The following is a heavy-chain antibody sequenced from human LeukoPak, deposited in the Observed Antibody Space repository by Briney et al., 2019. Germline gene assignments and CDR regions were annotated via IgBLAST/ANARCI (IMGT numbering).Heavy chain of an antibody. J-gene: IGHJ6*02. D-gene: IGHD3-22*01. CDR2: ISSSSSTI. Sequence: GGSLRLSCAASGFRFNIHSMNWVRQAPGKGLESISYISSSSSTIYYVDSVKGGFTISRDKAKNSLYLQVSSLREEGTAVYYCARGSNGHYDSSGYYSLSIGLDVWGQGTTVTVSS. CDR1: GFRFNIHS. CDR3: ARGSNGHYDSSGYYSLSIGLDV. V-gene: IGHV3-48*02.